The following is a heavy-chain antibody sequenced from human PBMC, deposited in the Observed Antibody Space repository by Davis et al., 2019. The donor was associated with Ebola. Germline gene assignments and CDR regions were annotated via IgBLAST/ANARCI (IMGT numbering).Heavy chain of an antibody. J-gene: IGHJ6*04. Sequence: GESLKISCAASGLTVSSYWMHWVRQAPGKGLVWVSRISSDGSSTSYADSVKGRFTISRDNAKNTLYLQMNSLRDEDTAVYYCARVTRFGEPIYYYYGMDVWGKGTTVTVSS. CDR1: GLTVSSYW. CDR3: ARVTRFGEPIYYYYGMDV. CDR2: ISSDGSST. V-gene: IGHV3-74*01. D-gene: IGHD3-10*01.